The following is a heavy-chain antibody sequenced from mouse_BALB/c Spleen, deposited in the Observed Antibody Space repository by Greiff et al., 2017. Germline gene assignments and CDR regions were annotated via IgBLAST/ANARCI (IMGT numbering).Heavy chain of an antibody. CDR1: GFSLTDYG. CDR3: AKHRDYGSSYAAWFAY. D-gene: IGHD1-1*01. CDR2: IWGGGST. V-gene: IGHV2-6-5*01. J-gene: IGHJ3*01. Sequence: QVHVKQSGPGLVAPSQSLSITCTVSGFSLTDYGVSWIRQPPGKGLEWLGVIWGGGSTYYNSALKSRLSISKDNSKSQVFLKMNSLQTDDTAMYYCAKHRDYGSSYAAWFAYWGQGTLVTVSA.